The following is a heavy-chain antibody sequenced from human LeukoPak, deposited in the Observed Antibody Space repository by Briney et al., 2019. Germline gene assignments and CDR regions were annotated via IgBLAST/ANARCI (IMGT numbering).Heavy chain of an antibody. J-gene: IGHJ6*03. V-gene: IGHV1-18*01. CDR2: ISAYNGNT. Sequence: ASVKVSCKASGGTFSSYAISWVRQAPGQGLEWMGWISAYNGNTNYAQKLQGRVTMTTDTSTSTAYMELRSLRSDDTAVYYCARAVVVPVSYYYMDVWGKGTTVTVSS. D-gene: IGHD2-2*01. CDR1: GGTFSSYA. CDR3: ARAVVVPVSYYYMDV.